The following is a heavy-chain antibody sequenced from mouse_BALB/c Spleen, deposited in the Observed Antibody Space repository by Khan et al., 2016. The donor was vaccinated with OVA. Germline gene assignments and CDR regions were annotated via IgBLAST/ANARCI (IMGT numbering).Heavy chain of an antibody. V-gene: IGHV3-2*02. J-gene: IGHJ4*01. CDR3: ARKNYYGYALDY. Sequence: EVKLLESGPGLVKPSQSLSLTCTVTGYSITSDYAWDWIRQFPGNKLEWMGYISYSGSTSYNPSLKSRISITRDTSKNQFFLQLNSVTTEDTATXYCARKNYYGYALDYWGQGTSVTGSS. CDR1: GYSITSDYA. CDR2: ISYSGST. D-gene: IGHD1-1*01.